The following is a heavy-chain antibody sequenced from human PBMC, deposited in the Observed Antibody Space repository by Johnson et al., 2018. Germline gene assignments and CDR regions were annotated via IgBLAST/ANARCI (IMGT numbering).Heavy chain of an antibody. CDR2: ISSSGSTI. CDR3: ARDLSGYSYYYYGMDV. CDR1: GFTFSDYY. J-gene: IGHJ6*02. V-gene: IGHV3-11*01. D-gene: IGHD6-13*01. Sequence: QVQLVQSGGGLVQPGRSXRLSCAASGFTFSDYYMSWIRQAPGKGLEWVSYISSSGSTIYYADSVKGRFTISRDNAKNSLYLQMNSLRAEDTAVYSWARDLSGYSYYYYGMDVWGQGTTVTVSS.